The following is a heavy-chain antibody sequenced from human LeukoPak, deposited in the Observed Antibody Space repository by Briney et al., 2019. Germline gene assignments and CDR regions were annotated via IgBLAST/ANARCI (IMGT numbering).Heavy chain of an antibody. D-gene: IGHD2-21*01. Sequence: GGSLRLSCAASGFTFSSYSMNWVRQAPGKGLEWVSSISSSSSYIYYADSVKGRFTISRDNAKNSLYLQMNSLRAEDTAVYYCARDLFNCGGDCGGYWGQGTLVTVSS. CDR2: ISSSSSYI. CDR1: GFTFSSYS. CDR3: ARDLFNCGGDCGGY. V-gene: IGHV3-21*01. J-gene: IGHJ4*02.